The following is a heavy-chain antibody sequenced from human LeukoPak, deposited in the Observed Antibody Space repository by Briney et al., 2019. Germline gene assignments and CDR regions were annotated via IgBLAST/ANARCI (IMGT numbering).Heavy chain of an antibody. V-gene: IGHV1-8*01. CDR3: ARWGWLGDYYYMDV. CDR1: GYTFTRYD. J-gene: IGHJ6*03. Sequence: ASVKVSCKASGYTFTRYDINLVRLATGQGLEWMGWMNPNSGNTGYAQKFQGRVTMTRNTSISTAYMELSSLRSEDTAVYYCARWGWLGDYYYMDVWGKGTTVTVSS. CDR2: MNPNSGNT. D-gene: IGHD3-10*01.